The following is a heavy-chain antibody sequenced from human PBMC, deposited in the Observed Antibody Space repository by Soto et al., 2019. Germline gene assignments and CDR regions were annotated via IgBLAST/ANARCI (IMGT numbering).Heavy chain of an antibody. J-gene: IGHJ4*02. D-gene: IGHD6-6*01. V-gene: IGHV3-30*18. Sequence: QVQLVESGGGVVQPGRSLRLSCAASGFTFSSYGMHWVRQAPGKGLEWVAVISYDGSNKYYADSVKGRFTISRDNSKNTLYMKMNSLRAEETAVYYCAKDRIAARPGYFDYWGQGTLVTVSS. CDR1: GFTFSSYG. CDR3: AKDRIAARPGYFDY. CDR2: ISYDGSNK.